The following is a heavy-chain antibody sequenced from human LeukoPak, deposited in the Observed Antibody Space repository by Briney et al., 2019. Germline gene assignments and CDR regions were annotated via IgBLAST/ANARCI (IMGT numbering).Heavy chain of an antibody. Sequence: SETLSLTCTVSGGSISSYYWSWIRQPPGKGLEWIGYIYYSGSTYYNPSLKSRVTISVDTSKNQFSLKLSSVTAADTAVYYCARGRPLVVPAAILAGLETMEAYNWFDPWGQGTLVTVSS. J-gene: IGHJ5*02. CDR3: ARGRPLVVPAAILAGLETMEAYNWFDP. CDR2: IYYSGST. CDR1: GGSISSYY. V-gene: IGHV4-59*12. D-gene: IGHD2-2*01.